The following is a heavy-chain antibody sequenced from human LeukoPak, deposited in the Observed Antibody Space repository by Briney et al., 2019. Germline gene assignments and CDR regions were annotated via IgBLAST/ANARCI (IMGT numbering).Heavy chain of an antibody. V-gene: IGHV3-33*05. CDR1: GFTFSSCG. Sequence: PGGSLRLSCAASGFTFSSCGMHWVRQAPGKGLEWVAVISYDGGNKYYAGSVKGRFTISRDNSKSTLYLQMNSLRAEDTAVYYCARVRPGSNYVDFDYWGQGTLVTVSS. J-gene: IGHJ4*02. CDR2: ISYDGGNK. D-gene: IGHD3-10*01. CDR3: ARVRPGSNYVDFDY.